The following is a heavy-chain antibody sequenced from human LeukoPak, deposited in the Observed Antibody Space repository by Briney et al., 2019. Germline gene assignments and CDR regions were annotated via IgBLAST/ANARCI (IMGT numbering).Heavy chain of an antibody. J-gene: IGHJ5*02. CDR2: IYYSGST. D-gene: IGHD3-22*01. CDR3: ARSDYYDSSGYGA. V-gene: IGHV4-31*03. Sequence: SETLSLTCTVSGGSISSGGYYWSWIRQHPGKGLEWIGYIYYSGSTYYNPSLKSRATISVDTSKNQFPLKLSSVTAADTAVYYCARSDYYDSSGYGAWGQGTLVTVSS. CDR1: GGSISSGGYY.